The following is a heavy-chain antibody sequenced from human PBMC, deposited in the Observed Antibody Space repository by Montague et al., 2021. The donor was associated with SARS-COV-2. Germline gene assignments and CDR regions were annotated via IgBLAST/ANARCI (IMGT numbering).Heavy chain of an antibody. CDR3: ARRGRKLLPVATTIGGFDI. V-gene: IGHV4-39*02. D-gene: IGHD5-12*01. Sequence: SETLSLTCTVSGGSISSNNYYWDWIRQPPGKGLEWIGSLYDSGSTYYNPSLKSRVTICVDTSKNHFSLKLNSVTAADTAVYYCARRGRKLLPVATTIGGFDIWGQGTMVTVSS. J-gene: IGHJ3*02. CDR2: LYDSGST. CDR1: GGSISSNNYY.